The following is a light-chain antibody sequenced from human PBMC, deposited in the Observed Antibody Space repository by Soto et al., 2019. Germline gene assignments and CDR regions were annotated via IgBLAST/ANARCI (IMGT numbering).Light chain of an antibody. CDR2: KAS. V-gene: IGKV1-5*03. Sequence: DIQMTQSPSTLSASVGDRVTITCRASQSISSWLAWYQQNPGKAPKVRIYKASILGSGVPARFSGSGSRTEFTLNLSSLPPDDFATYYCPKHNRYPYTFGQGTKLEIK. CDR3: PKHNRYPYT. CDR1: QSISSW. J-gene: IGKJ2*01.